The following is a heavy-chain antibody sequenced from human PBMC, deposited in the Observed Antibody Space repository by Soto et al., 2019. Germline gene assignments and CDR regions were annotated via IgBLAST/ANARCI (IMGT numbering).Heavy chain of an antibody. CDR2: IYYSGST. CDR1: GGSISSSSYY. D-gene: IGHD6-19*01. V-gene: IGHV4-39*01. J-gene: IGHJ1*01. CDR3: ARHFLAVAGREYFQH. Sequence: QLQLQESGPGLVKPSETLSLTCTVSGGSISSSSYYWGWIRQPPGKGLEWIGSIYYSGSTYYNPSLKSRVTISVDTSKNQFSLKLSSVTAADTAVYYCARHFLAVAGREYFQHWGQGTLVTVSS.